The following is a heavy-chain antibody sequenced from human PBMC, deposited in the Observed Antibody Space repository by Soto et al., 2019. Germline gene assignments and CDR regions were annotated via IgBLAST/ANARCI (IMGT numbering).Heavy chain of an antibody. CDR2: IYPGDSDT. D-gene: IGHD2-2*01. V-gene: IGHV5-51*01. CDR3: AKHEGYCSSTTCSNFDY. Sequence: GESLKISCKASGFTFTSYWVAWVRQMPGKGLEWMGIIYPGDSDTSYSPSFQGQVTISADKSINTAYLQWSSLKASDTAMYYCAKHEGYCSSTTCSNFDYWGQGTLVTVSS. CDR1: GFTFTSYW. J-gene: IGHJ4*02.